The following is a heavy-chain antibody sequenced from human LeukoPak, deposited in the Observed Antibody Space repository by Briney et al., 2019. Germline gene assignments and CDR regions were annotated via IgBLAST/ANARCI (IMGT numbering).Heavy chain of an antibody. V-gene: IGHV4-38-2*01. CDR3: ARKGYQLLSTNWFDP. CDR2: VYHSGST. CDR1: GYSISSGYY. Sequence: PSETLSLTCAVSGYSISSGYYWGWIRQPPGKGLEWIGSVYHSGSTYYSPSLESRVTISVDTSKNQFSLKLSSVTAADTAVYYCARKGYQLLSTNWFDPWGQGTLVTVSS. D-gene: IGHD2-2*01. J-gene: IGHJ5*02.